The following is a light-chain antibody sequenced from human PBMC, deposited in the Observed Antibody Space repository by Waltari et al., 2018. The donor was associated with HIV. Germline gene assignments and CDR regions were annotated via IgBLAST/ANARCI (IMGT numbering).Light chain of an antibody. Sequence: QSVLTQPPSVSAAPGQKVTLSCSGRSSNIGTNTEPGSQPLPGTAPKLLIYDDNERPSGIPDRFSGSKSGTSATLGITGLQTGDEADYYCGTWDSSLSAVVFGTVTKVTVL. CDR2: DDN. V-gene: IGLV1-51*01. CDR3: GTWDSSLSAVV. CDR1: SSNIGTNT. J-gene: IGLJ1*01.